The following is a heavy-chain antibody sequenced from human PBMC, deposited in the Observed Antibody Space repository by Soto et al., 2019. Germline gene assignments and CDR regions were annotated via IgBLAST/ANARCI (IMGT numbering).Heavy chain of an antibody. J-gene: IGHJ4*02. CDR1: GGSISSYY. Sequence: QVQLQESGPGLVKPSETLSLTCTVSGGSISSYYWSWIRQSAGKGLEWIGRIYSSGTTNYNPSLKSRVTMSVDTSKHQFSLHLSSVTAADTAVYYCARETASGSYMYYFDYWGQGTLVTVSS. D-gene: IGHD1-26*01. CDR2: IYSSGTT. V-gene: IGHV4-4*07. CDR3: ARETASGSYMYYFDY.